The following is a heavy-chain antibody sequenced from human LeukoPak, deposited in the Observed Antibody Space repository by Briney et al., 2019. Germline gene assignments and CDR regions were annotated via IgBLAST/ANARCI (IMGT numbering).Heavy chain of an antibody. CDR3: ARDRVQYRNTALDY. CDR1: GGTFSSYA. CDR2: IIPIFGTA. V-gene: IGHV1-69*05. D-gene: IGHD4-11*01. Sequence: SVKVSCKASGGTFSSYAISWVRQAPGQGLEWMGGIIPIFGTANYAQKLQGRVTITTDESTSTAYMELSSLRSEDTAVYYCARDRVQYRNTALDYWGQGTPVTVSS. J-gene: IGHJ4*02.